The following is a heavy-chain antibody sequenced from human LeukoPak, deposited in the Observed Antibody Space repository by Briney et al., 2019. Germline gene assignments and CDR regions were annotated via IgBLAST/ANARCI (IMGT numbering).Heavy chain of an antibody. CDR3: ARGIPIPATHHIDY. Sequence: GGSLRLSCAASGFTFTSYGMHWVRQAPGKGLEWVGMIWYDGSHIKYADSVEGRFSISRDTSKNTLYLQMNSLRADDTAVYYCARGIPIPATHHIDYWGQGSLVTVSS. CDR1: GFTFTSYG. J-gene: IGHJ4*02. V-gene: IGHV3-33*03. CDR2: IWYDGSHI. D-gene: IGHD2-21*01.